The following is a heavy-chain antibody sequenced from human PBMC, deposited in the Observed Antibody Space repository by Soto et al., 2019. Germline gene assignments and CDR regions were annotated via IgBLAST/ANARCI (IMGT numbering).Heavy chain of an antibody. D-gene: IGHD1-1*01. J-gene: IGHJ4*02. CDR3: ARRAETNGWNGFGADKYYFDF. V-gene: IGHV1-8*01. CDR2: MNPDTGNS. Sequence: ASVKVSCKASGYTFTSYDIFWVRQATGQGVEWMGWMNPDTGNSAYAQKFQGRVTVTSDTSINTVHMELSSLRSEDTAVYYCARRAETNGWNGFGADKYYFDFWGQGTLVTVSS. CDR1: GYTFTSYD.